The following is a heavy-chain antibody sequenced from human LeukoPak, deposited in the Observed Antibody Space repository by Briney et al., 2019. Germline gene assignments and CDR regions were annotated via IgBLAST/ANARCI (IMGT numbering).Heavy chain of an antibody. CDR2: ISGDGGST. V-gene: IGHV3-43*02. CDR3: AKGGIGAFDI. CDR1: GFTFDDYA. D-gene: IGHD3-10*01. J-gene: IGHJ3*02. Sequence: GGSLRLSCAASGFTFDDYAMHWVRQAPGRGLEWVSLISGDGGSTYYADFVKGRFTISRDNSKNSLYLQMNSLRTEDTALYYCAKGGIGAFDIWGQGTMVTVSS.